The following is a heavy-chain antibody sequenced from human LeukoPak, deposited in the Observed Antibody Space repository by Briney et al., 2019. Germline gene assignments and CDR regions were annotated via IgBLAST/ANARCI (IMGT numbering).Heavy chain of an antibody. CDR3: AVLGATTSDY. CDR2: IVGSGRNT. CDR1: GITFSIYT. Sequence: GGSLRLSCAASGITFSIYTMSWVRQAPGKGLEWVSAIVGSGRNTYYADSVKGRFTISRDNSKNTLYLQMNSLRAEDTAVYYCAVLGATTSDYWGQGTLVTVSS. J-gene: IGHJ4*02. D-gene: IGHD1-26*01. V-gene: IGHV3-23*01.